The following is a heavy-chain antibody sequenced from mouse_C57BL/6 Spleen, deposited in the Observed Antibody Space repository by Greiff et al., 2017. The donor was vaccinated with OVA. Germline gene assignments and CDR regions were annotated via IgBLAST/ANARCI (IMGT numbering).Heavy chain of an antibody. V-gene: IGHV7-3*01. Sequence: EVQGVESGGGLVQPGGSLSLSCAASGFTFTDYYMSWVRQPPGQALEWLGFIRNTANGNTTEYRASVKGRLTISRENSQSIRYLQMNALRAEDSATYYCARASYYGSSPLDYWGQGTTLTVSS. CDR2: IRNTANGNTT. J-gene: IGHJ2*01. D-gene: IGHD1-1*01. CDR3: ARASYYGSSPLDY. CDR1: GFTFTDYY.